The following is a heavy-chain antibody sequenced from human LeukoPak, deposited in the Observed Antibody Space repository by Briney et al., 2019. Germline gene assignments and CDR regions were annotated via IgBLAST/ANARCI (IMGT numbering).Heavy chain of an antibody. Sequence: GGSLRLSCVASGSTSSHYAIHWVRQAPGKGLEWVTIVSDDGNKKYYADSVKGRFTVSRDISKNTVYLQINSLRAEDTALYYCARNNYDRSGFYYDYWGRGTLVTVSS. CDR3: ARNNYDRSGFYYDY. J-gene: IGHJ4*02. CDR2: VSDDGNKK. D-gene: IGHD3-22*01. CDR1: GSTSSHYA. V-gene: IGHV3-30*03.